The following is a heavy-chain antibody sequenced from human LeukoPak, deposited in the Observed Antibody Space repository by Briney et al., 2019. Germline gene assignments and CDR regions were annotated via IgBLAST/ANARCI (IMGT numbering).Heavy chain of an antibody. CDR3: ANFVDTSMGGNDY. CDR1: GFTFSSHA. CDR2: ISADSYYT. V-gene: IGHV3-23*01. J-gene: IGHJ4*02. D-gene: IGHD5-18*01. Sequence: PGGSLRLSCGASGFTFSSHAMSWVRQAPGKGLEWVSAISADSYYTYYADSVQGRFTISRDNSKNTLYLQMNSLRAEDTALYYCANFVDTSMGGNDYWGQGTLVTVSS.